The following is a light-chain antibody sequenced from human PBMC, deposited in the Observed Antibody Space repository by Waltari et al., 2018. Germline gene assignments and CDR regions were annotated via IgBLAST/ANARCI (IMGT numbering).Light chain of an antibody. J-gene: IGLJ1*01. Sequence: SYALTQPPSVSVSPGQTARITCSGDALPKKYAYWYQQKPGQAPVLVIYKDSERPSGIPERFSGSSSGTTVTLTISGVQAEDEADYYCQSADSSGTYYVFGTGTKVTVL. CDR2: KDS. V-gene: IGLV3-25*03. CDR3: QSADSSGTYYV. CDR1: ALPKKY.